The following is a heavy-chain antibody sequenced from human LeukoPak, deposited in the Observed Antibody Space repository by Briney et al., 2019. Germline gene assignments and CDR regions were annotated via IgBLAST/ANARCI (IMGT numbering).Heavy chain of an antibody. V-gene: IGHV3-74*01. CDR3: VREYCGGDCYTDF. J-gene: IGHJ4*02. Sequence: GGSLRLSCAASGFSFSLYWMHWVRQTPGKGLVWVSRLNSDGSITSYADSVKGRLTISRDNAKNTLYLEMNSLRAEDTAVYYCVREYCGGDCYTDFWGQGTLVTVSS. CDR1: GFSFSLYW. CDR2: LNSDGSIT. D-gene: IGHD2-21*02.